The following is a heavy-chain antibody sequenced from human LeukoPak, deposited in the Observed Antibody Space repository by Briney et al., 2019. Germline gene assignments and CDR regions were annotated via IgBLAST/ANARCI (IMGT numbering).Heavy chain of an antibody. V-gene: IGHV3-21*01. CDR1: GFTFSSYS. J-gene: IGHJ6*02. Sequence: GVLRLSCAASGFTFSSYSMNWVRQAPGKGLEWVSSISSSSYIYYADSVKGRFTISRDNAKNSLYLQMNSLRAEDTAVYYCARDPQGCSSTSCRDYYYYYGMDVWGQGTTVTVSS. CDR3: ARDPQGCSSTSCRDYYYYYGMDV. D-gene: IGHD2-2*01. CDR2: ISSSSYI.